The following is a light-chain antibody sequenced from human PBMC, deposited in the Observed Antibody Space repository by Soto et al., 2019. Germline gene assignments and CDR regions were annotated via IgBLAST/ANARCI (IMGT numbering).Light chain of an antibody. V-gene: IGLV1-40*01. Sequence: QSVLTQPPSVSGAPGQRVTISCTGSSSNIGAGYDVHWYQQLPGTAPKLLIYSNSNRPSGVPDRFSGSKSGTSASLAITGLQAEDEGDYYCQSYDSRLSGSVFGGGTKLTVL. CDR2: SNS. J-gene: IGLJ2*01. CDR3: QSYDSRLSGSV. CDR1: SSNIGAGYD.